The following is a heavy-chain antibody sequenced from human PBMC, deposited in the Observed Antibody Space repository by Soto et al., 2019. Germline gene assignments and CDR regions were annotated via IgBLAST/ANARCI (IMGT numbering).Heavy chain of an antibody. CDR3: ASRRYYDSSGYSSPAEFDY. Sequence: SETLSLTCTVSGGSISSGGYYWSWIRQHPGKGLGWIGYIYYSGSTYYNPSLKSRVTISVDTSKNQFSLKLSSVTAADTAVYYCASRRYYDSSGYSSPAEFDYWGQGTLVTVSS. D-gene: IGHD3-22*01. CDR2: IYYSGST. V-gene: IGHV4-31*03. CDR1: GGSISSGGYY. J-gene: IGHJ4*02.